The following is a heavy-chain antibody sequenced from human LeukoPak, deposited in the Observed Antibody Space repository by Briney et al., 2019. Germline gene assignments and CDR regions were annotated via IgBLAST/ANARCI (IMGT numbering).Heavy chain of an antibody. CDR3: ARDQSVRLLQTSSTYFKHVFAI. D-gene: IGHD6-13*01. Sequence: ASVKVSCTTSGYTFTNYGISWVRQAPGLGLEWMGWISAYSGNTNYAQKVQGRVTMTTDTSTSTACMELRSLRFDDTAVYYCARDQSVRLLQTSSTYFKHVFAIWGQGSMVTVSS. CDR2: ISAYSGNT. V-gene: IGHV1-18*01. CDR1: GYTFTNYG. J-gene: IGHJ3*02.